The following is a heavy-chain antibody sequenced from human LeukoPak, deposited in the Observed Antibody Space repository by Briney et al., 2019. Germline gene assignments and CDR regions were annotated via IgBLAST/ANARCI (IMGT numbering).Heavy chain of an antibody. J-gene: IGHJ6*03. CDR3: ARTSYYYYMDV. CDR1: GGSISSGSYY. V-gene: IGHV4-61*01. Sequence: PSETLSLTCTVSGGSISSGSYYWSWIRQPPGKGLEWIGYIYYSGTTNYNPSLKSRVTISVDTSKNQFSLKLSSVTAADTAVYYCARTSYYYYMDVWDKGTTVTVSS. CDR2: IYYSGTT.